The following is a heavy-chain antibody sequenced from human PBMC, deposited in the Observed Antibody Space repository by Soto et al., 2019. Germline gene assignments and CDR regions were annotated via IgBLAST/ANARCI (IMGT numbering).Heavy chain of an antibody. CDR1: GFTFSSYA. CDR3: ARDLFGTAMGTLPGY. Sequence: PGGSLRLSCAASGFTFSSYAMHWVRQAPGKGLEWVAVISYDGSNKYYADSVKGRFTISRDNSKNTLYLQMNSLRAEDTAVYYCARDLFGTAMGTLPGYWGQGTLVTVSS. J-gene: IGHJ4*02. V-gene: IGHV3-30-3*01. D-gene: IGHD5-18*01. CDR2: ISYDGSNK.